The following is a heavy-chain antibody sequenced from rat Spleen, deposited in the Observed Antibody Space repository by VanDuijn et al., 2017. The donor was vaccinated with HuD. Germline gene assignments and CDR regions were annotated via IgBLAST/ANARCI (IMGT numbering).Heavy chain of an antibody. D-gene: IGHD1-1*01. J-gene: IGHJ2*01. Sequence: EVQLEESGGGLVQPGRSLKLSCAASGFTFSDYYMAWVRQAPKKGLEWVASISYEGSSTYYRDSVKGRFTISRDNAKRILYLQMDSLRSEDTATYYCARRGLYYSGDCFDYWGQGVMVTVSS. CDR1: GFTFSDYY. V-gene: IGHV5-22*01. CDR3: ARRGLYYSGDCFDY. CDR2: ISYEGSST.